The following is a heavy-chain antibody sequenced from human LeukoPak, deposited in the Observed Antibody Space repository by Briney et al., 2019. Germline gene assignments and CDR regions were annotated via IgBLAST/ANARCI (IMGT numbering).Heavy chain of an antibody. CDR1: GGTFSSYA. J-gene: IGHJ6*02. D-gene: IGHD3-22*01. CDR2: IIPILGIA. CDR3: ARLHYYDSSGYYPHFYYYYGMDV. Sequence: ASATVSCKASGGTFSSYAISWVRQAPGQGLEWMGRIIPILGIANYAQKFQGRVTITADKSTSTAYMELSSLRSEDTAVYYCARLHYYDSSGYYPHFYYYYGMDVWGQGTTVTVSS. V-gene: IGHV1-69*04.